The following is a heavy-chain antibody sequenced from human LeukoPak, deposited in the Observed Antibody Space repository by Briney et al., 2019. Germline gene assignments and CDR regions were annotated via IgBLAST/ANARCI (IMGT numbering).Heavy chain of an antibody. CDR2: IYYSGSA. D-gene: IGHD1-26*01. J-gene: IGHJ3*02. CDR3: ARSYSGSLYDALDI. V-gene: IGHV4-59*08. CDR1: GDSLSSNY. Sequence: SETLSLTCTVSGDSLSSNYWNWIRQPPGKGLEWIGSIYYSGSANYNPSLKSRVTISVDTSKNQFSLKQSSVTAADTAVYYCARSYSGSLYDALDIWGQGTMVAVSS.